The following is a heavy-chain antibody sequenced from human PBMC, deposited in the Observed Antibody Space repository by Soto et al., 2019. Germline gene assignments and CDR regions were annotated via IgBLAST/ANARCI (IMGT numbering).Heavy chain of an antibody. Sequence: PTLVNPTQTLTLTCTFSGFSLSTSGMCVSWIRQPPGKALEWLALIDWDDDKYYSTSLKTRLTISKDTSKNQVVLTMTNMDPVDTATYYCARMVSITMVRGVISYYYYYGMDVWGQGTTVTVSS. V-gene: IGHV2-70*01. D-gene: IGHD3-10*01. CDR1: GFSLSTSGMC. J-gene: IGHJ6*02. CDR3: ARMVSITMVRGVISYYYYYGMDV. CDR2: IDWDDDK.